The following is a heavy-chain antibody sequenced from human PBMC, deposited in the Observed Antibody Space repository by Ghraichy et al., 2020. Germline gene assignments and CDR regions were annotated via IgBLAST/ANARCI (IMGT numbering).Heavy chain of an antibody. CDR2: IYPGDSDT. Sequence: GESLNISCKGSGYSFTTYWIGWVRQMPGKGLEWMGIIYPGDSDTRYSPSFQGQVTISADKSISTAYLQWSSLKASDTAMYYCARPRASCSHGVCYTDAFDIWGQGTMVTVSS. CDR1: GYSFTTYW. J-gene: IGHJ3*02. D-gene: IGHD2-8*01. CDR3: ARPRASCSHGVCYTDAFDI. V-gene: IGHV5-51*01.